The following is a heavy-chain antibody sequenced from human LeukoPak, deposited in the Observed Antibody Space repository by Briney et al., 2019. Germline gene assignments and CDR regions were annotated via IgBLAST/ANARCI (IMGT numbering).Heavy chain of an antibody. CDR3: ARGSYSYYYYGMDV. Sequence: SETLSLTCRVSGGSISSGDYYWSWIRQPPGKGLEWIGYIYYSGSMYYNPSLTGRLTISVDTSKNQFSLKLSSVTAADTAVYYCARGSYSYYYYGMDVWGQGTTVTVSS. CDR2: IYYSGSM. D-gene: IGHD1-26*01. V-gene: IGHV4-30-4*01. CDR1: GGSISSGDYY. J-gene: IGHJ6*02.